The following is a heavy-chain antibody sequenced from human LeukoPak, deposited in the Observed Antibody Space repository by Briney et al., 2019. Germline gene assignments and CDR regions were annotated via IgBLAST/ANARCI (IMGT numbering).Heavy chain of an antibody. CDR2: IYHSGST. D-gene: IGHD2-21*01. Sequence: SETLSLTCTVSGYSISSGYYWGWIRQPPGKGLEWIGSIYHSGSTYYNPSLKSRVTISVDTSKNQFSLKLSSVTAADTAVYYCARGHIGPWGQGTLVTVSS. CDR3: ARGHIGP. CDR1: GYSISSGYY. V-gene: IGHV4-38-2*02. J-gene: IGHJ5*02.